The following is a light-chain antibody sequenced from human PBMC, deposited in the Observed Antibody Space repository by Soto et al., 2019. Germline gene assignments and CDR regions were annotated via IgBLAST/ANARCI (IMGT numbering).Light chain of an antibody. CDR3: PSYSSSSNLGV. CDR2: EAS. V-gene: IGLV2-14*01. Sequence: QSALTQPASVSGSPGQSITISCTGTSSDVGGYNYVSWYQQHPGKAPKLIIYEASNRPSGVSNRFSGSKSGSTASLTISGLQAEDEADYYCPSYSSSSNLGVFGGGTKLTVL. J-gene: IGLJ2*01. CDR1: SSDVGGYNY.